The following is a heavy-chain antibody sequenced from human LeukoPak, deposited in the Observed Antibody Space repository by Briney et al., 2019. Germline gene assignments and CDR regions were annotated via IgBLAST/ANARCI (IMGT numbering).Heavy chain of an antibody. CDR1: GFTFSSYS. CDR2: ISSSSSTI. CDR3: ARDPQAPHYPSDY. Sequence: GGSLRLSCAASGFTFSSYSMNWVRQAPGRGLEWVSYISSSSSTIYYADSVKGRFTISRDNAKNSLYLQMNSLRAEDTAVYYCARDPQAPHYPSDYWGQGTLVTVYS. J-gene: IGHJ4*02. D-gene: IGHD1-26*01. V-gene: IGHV3-48*01.